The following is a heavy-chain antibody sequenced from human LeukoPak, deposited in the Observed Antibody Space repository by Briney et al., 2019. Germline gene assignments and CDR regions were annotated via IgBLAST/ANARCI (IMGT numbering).Heavy chain of an antibody. CDR3: ARGGPHGSYFDY. CDR1: GFTFSSYW. D-gene: IGHD5-24*01. J-gene: IGHJ4*02. V-gene: IGHV3-74*01. CDR2: INSDGSST. Sequence: PGGSLRLSCAASGFTFSSYWEHWVRQAPGKGLVWVSRINSDGSSTSYADSVKGRFTIPRDNAKNTLYRQMNGLRAEDTAVYYCARGGPHGSYFDYWGQGTLVTVSS.